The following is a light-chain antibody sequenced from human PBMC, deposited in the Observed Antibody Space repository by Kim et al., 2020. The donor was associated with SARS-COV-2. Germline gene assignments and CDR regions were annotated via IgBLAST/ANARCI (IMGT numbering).Light chain of an antibody. J-gene: IGLJ3*02. CDR1: KLGDKY. CDR2: QDS. V-gene: IGLV3-1*01. Sequence: SYELTQPPSVSVSPGQTASITCSGDKLGDKYACWYQQKPGQSPVLVIYQDSKRPSGIPERFSGSNSGNTATLTISGTQAMDEADYYCQAWDSSPGKVFGGGTQLTVL. CDR3: QAWDSSPGKV.